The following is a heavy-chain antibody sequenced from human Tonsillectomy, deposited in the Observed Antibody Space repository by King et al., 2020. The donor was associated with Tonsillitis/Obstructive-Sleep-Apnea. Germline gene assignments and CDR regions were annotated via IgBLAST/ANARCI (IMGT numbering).Heavy chain of an antibody. V-gene: IGHV1-2*02. Sequence: QLVQSGAEMKKPGASVKVSCKTSGYIFTAYYIHWVRQAPGQGLEWMGWVNPNSGGTNYAQNLQGRVTMTGDTSINTAYMELSRLTSDDTAIYYCARGPPIAGTATGNYWGQGTLVTVSS. CDR3: ARGPPIAGTATGNY. D-gene: IGHD2-21*02. CDR1: GYIFTAYY. J-gene: IGHJ4*02. CDR2: VNPNSGGT.